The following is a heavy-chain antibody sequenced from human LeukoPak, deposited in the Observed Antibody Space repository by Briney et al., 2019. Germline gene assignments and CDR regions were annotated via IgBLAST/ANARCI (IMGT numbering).Heavy chain of an antibody. CDR2: INPKSGGT. CDR3: AREIVVVPAALSESDYYYYYMDV. J-gene: IGHJ6*03. D-gene: IGHD2-2*01. CDR1: GYTFTGYY. Sequence: ASVKVSCKASGYTFTGYYMHWVRQAPGQGLEWMGWINPKSGGTNYAQKFQGRVTMTRDTSISTAYMELSRLRSDDTAVYYCAREIVVVPAALSESDYYYYYMDVWGKGTTVTVSS. V-gene: IGHV1-2*02.